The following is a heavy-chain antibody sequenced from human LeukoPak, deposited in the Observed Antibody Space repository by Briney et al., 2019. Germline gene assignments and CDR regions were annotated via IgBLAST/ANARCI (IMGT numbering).Heavy chain of an antibody. D-gene: IGHD3-10*01. Sequence: SETLSLTCAVYGGSFSGYYWSWIRQPPGKGLEWIGEINHSGSTNYNPSLKSRVTISVDTSKDQFSLKLSSVTAAGTAVYYCAAGNDGSGSNWGQGTLVTVSS. J-gene: IGHJ4*02. CDR2: INHSGST. CDR1: GGSFSGYY. V-gene: IGHV4-34*01. CDR3: AAGNDGSGSN.